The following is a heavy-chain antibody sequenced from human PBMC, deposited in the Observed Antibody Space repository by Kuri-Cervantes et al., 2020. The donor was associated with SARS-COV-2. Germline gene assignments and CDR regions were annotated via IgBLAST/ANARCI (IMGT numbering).Heavy chain of an antibody. Sequence: GGSLRLSCVASGFTFSAYTLNWVRQAPGKGLEWVSSITRSSVYISYADSLKGRFTISRDNAKNSLYLQMNSLRAEDTAVYYCARYSSSSSHYYYYMDVWGKGTTVTVSS. V-gene: IGHV3-21*04. CDR3: ARYSSSSSHYYYYMDV. D-gene: IGHD6-6*01. CDR1: GFTFSAYT. J-gene: IGHJ6*03. CDR2: ITRSSVYI.